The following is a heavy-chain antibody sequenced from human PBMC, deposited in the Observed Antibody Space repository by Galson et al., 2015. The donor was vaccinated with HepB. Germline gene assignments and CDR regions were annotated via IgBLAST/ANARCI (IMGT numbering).Heavy chain of an antibody. CDR3: ARDLGGFASGWTTYGFDI. V-gene: IGHV4-61*08. J-gene: IGHJ3*02. D-gene: IGHD6-19*01. CDR2: IFYSGST. CDR1: GGSISSGGYY. Sequence: ETLSLTCAVSGGSISSGGYYWSWIRQPPGKGLEWIGYIFYSGSTNYNPSLKSRVTISVDTSKNQFSLKLSSVTAADTAVYYCARDLGGFASGWTTYGFDIWGQGTMVTVSS.